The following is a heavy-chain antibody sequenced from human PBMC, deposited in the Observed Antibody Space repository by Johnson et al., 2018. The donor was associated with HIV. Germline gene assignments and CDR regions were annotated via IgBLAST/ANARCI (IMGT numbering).Heavy chain of an antibody. CDR3: AKDRGAARAFDAFDI. Sequence: QMQLVESGGGVVQPGRSLRLACAASAFTFSSYAMHWVRQAPGKGLEWVAVISYDGSNKYYADSVKGRFTNSRDNSKNTRYRQMNSLRAEDTAVYYCAKDRGAARAFDAFDIWGQGTMVTVSS. D-gene: IGHD6-6*01. CDR2: ISYDGSNK. J-gene: IGHJ3*02. CDR1: AFTFSSYA. V-gene: IGHV3-30*04.